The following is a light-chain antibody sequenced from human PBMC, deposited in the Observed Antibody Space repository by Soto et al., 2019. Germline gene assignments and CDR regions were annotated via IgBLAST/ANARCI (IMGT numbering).Light chain of an antibody. CDR3: LQEINYTWT. CDR2: RAS. Sequence: IQMTQSPSTSYASLGDRVTITCRASQSVNDYLAWYRQKPGKAPNLLIYRASNLEIGVPSRFSVNVSGTECTITISRLKPEDAATYDGLQEINYTWTFCQGTKVDIK. J-gene: IGKJ1*01. V-gene: IGKV1-5*03. CDR1: QSVNDY.